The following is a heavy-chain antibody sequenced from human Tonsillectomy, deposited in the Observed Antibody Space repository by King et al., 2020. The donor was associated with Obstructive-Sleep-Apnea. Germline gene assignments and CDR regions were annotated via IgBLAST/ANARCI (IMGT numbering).Heavy chain of an antibody. CDR1: GGSISSGDYY. V-gene: IGHV4-30-4*01. CDR2: IYYSGST. CDR3: ARAAMVRGVIIEVYYYYGLDV. Sequence: QLQESGPGLVKPSQTLSLTCTVSGGSISSGDYYWSWIRQPPGKGLEWIGYIYYSGSTYYNPSLKSRVTISVDTSKNQFSLKLSSVTAADTAVYYWARAAMVRGVIIEVYYYYGLDVWGQGTTVTVSS. D-gene: IGHD3-10*01. J-gene: IGHJ6*02.